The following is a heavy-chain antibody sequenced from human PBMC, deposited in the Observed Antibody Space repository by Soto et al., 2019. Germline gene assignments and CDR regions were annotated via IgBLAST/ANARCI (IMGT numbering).Heavy chain of an antibody. CDR3: ARGRNWNDLAYYFDY. J-gene: IGHJ4*02. CDR2: IYYLGNT. V-gene: IGHV4-39*01. CDR1: GGSISSGPSY. D-gene: IGHD1-1*01. Sequence: SETLSLTCTVSGGSISSGPSYWGWIRQPPGQGLEWVGSIYYLGNTYYNSSLGSRVVISVDKSKNQFSLKLSSVTAADTAVYYCARGRNWNDLAYYFDYWGQGTLVTVSS.